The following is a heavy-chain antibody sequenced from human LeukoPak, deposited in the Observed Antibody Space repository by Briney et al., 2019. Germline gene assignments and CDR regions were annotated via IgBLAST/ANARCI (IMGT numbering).Heavy chain of an antibody. V-gene: IGHV3-13*01. D-gene: IGHD3-22*01. CDR3: ARAARFYGSSGAHAFDI. J-gene: IGHJ3*02. CDR1: GFTFSNYD. CDR2: IGTGGDT. Sequence: PGGSLRLSCVASGFTFSNYDMHWVRQGTGKGLEWVSGIGTGGDTHYPDSVKGRFTISRESAKNSLYLQMNSLRVGDTAMYYCARAARFYGSSGAHAFDIWGQGTMVTVS.